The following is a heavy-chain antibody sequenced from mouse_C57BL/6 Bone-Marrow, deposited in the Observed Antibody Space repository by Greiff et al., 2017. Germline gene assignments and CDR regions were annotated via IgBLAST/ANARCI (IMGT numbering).Heavy chain of an antibody. CDR3: AVSTMITTWERTVFAY. D-gene: IGHD2-4*01. Sequence: DVQLQESGPGLVKPSQSLSLTCSVTGYSITSGYYWNWIRQFPGNKLEWMGYISYDGSNNYNPSLKNRISITRDTSKNQFFLKLNSVTTEDTATYYCAVSTMITTWERTVFAYWGQGTLVTVSA. V-gene: IGHV3-6*01. CDR1: GYSITSGYY. J-gene: IGHJ3*01. CDR2: ISYDGSN.